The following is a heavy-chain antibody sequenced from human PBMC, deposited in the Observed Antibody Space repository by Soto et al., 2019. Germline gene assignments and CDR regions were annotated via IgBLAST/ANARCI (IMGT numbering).Heavy chain of an antibody. Sequence: SETLSLTCTVSGGSISSYYWSWIRQPPGKGLEWIGYIYYSGSTNYNPSLKSRVTISVDTSKNQFSLKLSSVTAADTAVYYCAIVGLYYYDSSGYYAFDIWGQGTMVTVSS. D-gene: IGHD3-22*01. J-gene: IGHJ3*02. CDR3: AIVGLYYYDSSGYYAFDI. CDR1: GGSISSYY. V-gene: IGHV4-59*01. CDR2: IYYSGST.